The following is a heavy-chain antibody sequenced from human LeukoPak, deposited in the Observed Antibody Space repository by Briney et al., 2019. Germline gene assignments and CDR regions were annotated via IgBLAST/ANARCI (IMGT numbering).Heavy chain of an antibody. CDR3: XXXXXXXXXXXXXGRQVDHDAFDI. V-gene: IGHV3-23*01. CDR2: ISGSGGST. D-gene: IGHD5-12*01. Sequence: GGSLRLSCAASGFTFSSYAMSWVRQAPGKGLEWVSAISGSGGSTYYADSVKGRFTISRDNSKNTLYLQMNSLRAEDTAVYYXXXXXXXXXXXXXXGRQVDHDAFDIWGQGTMVTVSS. CDR1: GFTFSSYA. J-gene: IGHJ3*02.